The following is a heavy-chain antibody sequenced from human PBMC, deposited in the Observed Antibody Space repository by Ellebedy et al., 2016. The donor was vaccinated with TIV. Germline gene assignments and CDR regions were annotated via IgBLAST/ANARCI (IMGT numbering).Heavy chain of an antibody. D-gene: IGHD1-26*01. CDR3: SRVSSGSYKTDFDY. Sequence: GESLKISCEASGFTFSSYSMNWVRLAPGKGLEWVSYISSTGSTIYYADSVQGRFTISRDNAQDSLYLQMNSLRDEDTAVYYCSRVSSGSYKTDFDYWGQGILVTVSS. J-gene: IGHJ4*02. CDR1: GFTFSSYS. CDR2: ISSTGSTI. V-gene: IGHV3-48*02.